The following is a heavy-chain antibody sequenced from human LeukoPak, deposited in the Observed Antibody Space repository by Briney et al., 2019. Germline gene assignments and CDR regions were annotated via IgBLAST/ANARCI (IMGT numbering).Heavy chain of an antibody. D-gene: IGHD3-3*01. Sequence: SETLSLTCAVSGGSISSEDHFWAWIRQPPGKGLEWIGTISYRGTTYHNPSLKSRVTISQDMSENHLSLRLTSVIVADMAVYYCAKILGDDLFDAFDIWGRGTLVSVSS. V-gene: IGHV4-39*02. CDR1: GGSISSEDHF. CDR2: ISYRGTT. CDR3: AKILGDDLFDAFDI. J-gene: IGHJ3*02.